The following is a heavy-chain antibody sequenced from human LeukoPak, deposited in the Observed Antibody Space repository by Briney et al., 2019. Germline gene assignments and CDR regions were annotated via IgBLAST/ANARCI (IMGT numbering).Heavy chain of an antibody. V-gene: IGHV4-39*01. J-gene: IGHJ4*02. CDR3: VKSGGYGLIDY. CDR1: GGSINNRTYY. D-gene: IGHD6-19*01. CDR2: IHYSGST. Sequence: SETLSLTCTVSGGSINNRTYYWGWIRQPPGKGLEWIGNIHYSGSTYYNASLQSRVTISIDMSKNQFSLRLSSVTAADTAMYYCVKSGGYGLIDYWGQGTLVTVSS.